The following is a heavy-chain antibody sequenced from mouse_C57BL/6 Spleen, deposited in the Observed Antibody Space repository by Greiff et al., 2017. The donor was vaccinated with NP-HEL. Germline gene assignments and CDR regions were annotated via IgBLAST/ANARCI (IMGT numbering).Heavy chain of an antibody. V-gene: IGHV2-9-1*01. J-gene: IGHJ1*03. Sequence: VQGVESGPGLVAPSQSLSITCTVSGFSLTSYAISWVRQPPGKGLEWLGVIWTGGGTNYNSALNSRLSISKDNSKSQVFLKMNSLQTDDTARYYCARNLYGSSYGWYFDVWGTGTTVTVSS. CDR2: IWTGGGT. D-gene: IGHD1-1*01. CDR3: ARNLYGSSYGWYFDV. CDR1: GFSLTSYA.